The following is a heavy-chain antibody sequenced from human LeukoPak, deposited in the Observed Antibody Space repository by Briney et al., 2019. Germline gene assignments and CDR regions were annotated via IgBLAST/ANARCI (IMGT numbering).Heavy chain of an antibody. CDR2: VSGSGGNT. Sequence: PGGSLRLSCAASGFTFSSYAVSWVRQAPGKGLEWVSAVSGSGGNTYYADSVKGRFTISRDNSKNTLYLQMNSLRAEDTAVYYCARDSLDYDFWSGYYVPRWYFDYWGQGTLVTDSS. CDR1: GFTFSSYA. CDR3: ARDSLDYDFWSGYYVPRWYFDY. D-gene: IGHD3-3*01. V-gene: IGHV3-23*01. J-gene: IGHJ4*02.